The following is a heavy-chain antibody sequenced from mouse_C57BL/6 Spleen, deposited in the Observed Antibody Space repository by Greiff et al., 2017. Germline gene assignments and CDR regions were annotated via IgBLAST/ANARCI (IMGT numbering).Heavy chain of an antibody. Sequence: VQLQQSGPVLVKPGASVKMSCKASGYTFTDYYMNWVKQSHGKSLEWIGVINPYNGGTSYNQKFKGKATLTVDKSSSTAYMELNSLTSEDSAVYYCASEEALLRSCYFDVWGTGTTVTVSS. J-gene: IGHJ1*03. V-gene: IGHV1-19*01. CDR2: INPYNGGT. CDR3: ASEEALLRSCYFDV. CDR1: GYTFTDYY. D-gene: IGHD1-1*01.